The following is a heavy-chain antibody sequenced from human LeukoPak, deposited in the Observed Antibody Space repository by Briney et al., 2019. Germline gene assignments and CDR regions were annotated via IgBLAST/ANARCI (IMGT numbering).Heavy chain of an antibody. CDR3: ARSSTYCSGGSCYSPEHDY. V-gene: IGHV4-59*01. CDR2: IYYSGST. D-gene: IGHD2-15*01. J-gene: IGHJ4*02. CDR1: GVSISSYY. Sequence: PSETLSLTCTVSGVSISSYYWSWIRQPPGKGLEWIGYIYYSGSTNYNPSLKSRVTISVDTSKNQFSLKLSSVTAADTAVYYCARSSTYCSGGSCYSPEHDYRGQGTLVTVSS.